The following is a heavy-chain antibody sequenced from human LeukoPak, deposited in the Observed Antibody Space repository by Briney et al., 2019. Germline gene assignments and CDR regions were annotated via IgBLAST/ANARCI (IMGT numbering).Heavy chain of an antibody. CDR3: AKAVRYFDWLFDY. CDR2: INSDGSWT. CDR1: GNYW. Sequence: GGSLRLSCAASGNYWMHWVRQVPGKGLVWVSHINSDGSWTSYADSVKGRFTISRDNAKNSLYLQMNSLRAEDTALYYCAKAVRYFDWLFDYWGQGTLVTVSS. V-gene: IGHV3-74*01. J-gene: IGHJ4*02. D-gene: IGHD3-9*01.